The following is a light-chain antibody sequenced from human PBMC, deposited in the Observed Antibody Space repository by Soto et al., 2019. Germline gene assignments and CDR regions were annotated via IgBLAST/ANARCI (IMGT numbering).Light chain of an antibody. CDR3: CSYAGSYTLL. V-gene: IGLV2-11*01. CDR1: SSGVGAYNY. CDR2: DVS. Sequence: QSVLTQPRSVSGSPGQSVTISCTGTSSGVGAYNYVSWFQQHPGKAPKLMMSDVSKRPSGVPDRFSGSKSGTTASLTISGLQAEDEADYYCCSYAGSYTLLFGGGTQLTVL. J-gene: IGLJ2*01.